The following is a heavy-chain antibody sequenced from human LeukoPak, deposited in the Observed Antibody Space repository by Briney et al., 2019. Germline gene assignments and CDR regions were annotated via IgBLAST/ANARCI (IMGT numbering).Heavy chain of an antibody. Sequence: ASVKVSCKASGYTFTSYGISWVRQAPGQGLEWMGWISAYNGNTNYAQKLQGRVTMTTDTSTSTAYMELRSLRSDDTAVYYCARATEVVITDHDAFDIWGQGTTVTVSS. V-gene: IGHV1-18*01. D-gene: IGHD3-22*01. CDR2: ISAYNGNT. CDR3: ARATEVVITDHDAFDI. J-gene: IGHJ3*02. CDR1: GYTFTSYG.